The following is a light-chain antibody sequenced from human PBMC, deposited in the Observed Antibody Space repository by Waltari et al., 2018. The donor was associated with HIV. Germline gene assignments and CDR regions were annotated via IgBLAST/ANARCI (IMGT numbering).Light chain of an antibody. CDR3: QSYDSSLSGVI. Sequence: QSVLTQPPSVSAAPGQRVTISCTGSSSNIGAGYDVHWYQHLPGTAPTLLIYDNNNRPSGVPDRFPGSKSGTSASLAITGLQAEDEADYYCQSYDSSLSGVIFGGGTKLTVL. V-gene: IGLV1-40*01. CDR1: SSNIGAGYD. J-gene: IGLJ2*01. CDR2: DNN.